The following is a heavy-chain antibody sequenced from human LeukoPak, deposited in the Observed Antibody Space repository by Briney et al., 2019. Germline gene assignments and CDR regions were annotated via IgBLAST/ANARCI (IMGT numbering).Heavy chain of an antibody. D-gene: IGHD6-19*01. J-gene: IGHJ4*02. Sequence: GGSLRLSCAASGFXFSSYWIHWVRQAPGKGLVWVSRINSDGSSTIHADSVKGRFTISRDNAKNTLYLQMNSLRAEDTAVYYCAREVYSSGWSSFDYWGQGNLVTVSS. CDR1: GFXFSSYW. CDR2: INSDGSST. V-gene: IGHV3-74*01. CDR3: AREVYSSGWSSFDY.